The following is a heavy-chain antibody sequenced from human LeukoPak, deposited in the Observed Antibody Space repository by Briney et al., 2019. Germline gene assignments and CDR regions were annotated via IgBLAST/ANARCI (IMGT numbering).Heavy chain of an antibody. V-gene: IGHV3-21*01. CDR1: GFTFSSYS. D-gene: IGHD5-18*01. CDR2: ISSSSSYI. CDR3: ARHSYGYGPAAY. Sequence: GGSLRLSCAASGFTFSSYSMNWVRQAPGKGLEWVSSISSSSSYIYYADSVKGRFTISRDNAKNSLYLQMNSLRAEDTAVYYCARHSYGYGPAAYWGQGTLVTVSS. J-gene: IGHJ4*02.